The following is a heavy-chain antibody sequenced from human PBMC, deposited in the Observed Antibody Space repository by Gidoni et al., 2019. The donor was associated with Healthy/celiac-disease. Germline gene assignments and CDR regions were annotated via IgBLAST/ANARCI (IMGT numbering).Heavy chain of an antibody. J-gene: IGHJ2*01. CDR3: ARQPSYSGSYLRVWYFDL. CDR1: GGSISSSSYY. Sequence: QLQLQESGPGLVKPSETLSLTCTVSGGSISSSSYYWGWIRQPPGKGLEWIGSISYSGSTYYNPSLKSRVTISVDTSKNQFSLKLSSVTAADTAVYYCARQPSYSGSYLRVWYFDLWGRGTLVTVSS. D-gene: IGHD1-26*01. CDR2: ISYSGST. V-gene: IGHV4-39*01.